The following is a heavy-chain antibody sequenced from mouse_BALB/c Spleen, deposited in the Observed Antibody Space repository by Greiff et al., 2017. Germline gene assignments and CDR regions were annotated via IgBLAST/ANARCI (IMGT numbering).Heavy chain of an antibody. Sequence: EVQLQESGPGLVKPSQSLSLTCSVTGYSITSGYYWNWLRQFPGNTLEWMGYISYDRSNNYNPSLKNRITITRDTSKNQFFLKLNSVTTEDTATYYCARDVASAGAFAYWGQGTLVTVSA. V-gene: IGHV3-6*02. CDR3: ARDVASAGAFAY. CDR2: ISYDRSN. D-gene: IGHD3-1*01. J-gene: IGHJ3*01. CDR1: GYSITSGYY.